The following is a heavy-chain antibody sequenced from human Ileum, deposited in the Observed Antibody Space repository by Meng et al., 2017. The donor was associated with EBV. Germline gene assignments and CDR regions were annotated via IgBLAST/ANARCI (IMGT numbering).Heavy chain of an antibody. D-gene: IGHD1-14*01. J-gene: IGHJ5*02. CDR3: ARDLPGGTKGTWLDL. CDR1: GYIFNNYG. V-gene: IGHV1-18*01. CDR2: ISAYNGNT. Sequence: QVQLVTSGAEGKKPGASVKVSCKASGYIFNNYGVSWVRQAPGQGPEWMGWISAYNGNTNYAQNFQGRFTMTTDTSTSTAYMELRSLRSDDTAVYYCARDLPGGTKGTWLDLWGQGTLVTVSS.